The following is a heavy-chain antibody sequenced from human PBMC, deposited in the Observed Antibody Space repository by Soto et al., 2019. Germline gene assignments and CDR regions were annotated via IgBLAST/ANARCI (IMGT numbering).Heavy chain of an antibody. CDR3: ARTTAVPNTLRSRYFFDY. J-gene: IGHJ4*02. Sequence: SETLSLTCAVYGGSFSGYYWSWIRQPPGKGLEWIGEINHSGSTNYNLSLKSRVTISVDLSKNRFSLRLSSVTTADTALYYCARTTAVPNTLRSRYFFDYWGQGTLVTVSS. CDR2: INHSGST. V-gene: IGHV4-34*01. D-gene: IGHD4-17*01. CDR1: GGSFSGYY.